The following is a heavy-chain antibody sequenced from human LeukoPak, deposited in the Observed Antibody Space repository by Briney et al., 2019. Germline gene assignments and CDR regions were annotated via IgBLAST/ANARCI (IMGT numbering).Heavy chain of an antibody. CDR3: SIDNGDLDY. J-gene: IGHJ4*02. D-gene: IGHD4-17*01. Sequence: GGSLRLSCAASGFIFSDYYMNWIRQAPGKGLEWVSYISSTGSTIYYADSVKGRFTISRDNAKNSLYLQMNSLRAEDTAVYYCSIDNGDLDYWGQGTLVTVPS. CDR1: GFIFSDYY. CDR2: ISSTGSTI. V-gene: IGHV3-11*04.